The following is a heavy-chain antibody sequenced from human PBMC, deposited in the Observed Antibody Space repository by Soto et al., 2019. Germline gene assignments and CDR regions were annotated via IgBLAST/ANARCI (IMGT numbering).Heavy chain of an antibody. D-gene: IGHD3-10*02. CDR1: GFTFTSYS. CDR3: VFGAWNEYFFDF. CDR2: FWYDASDK. Sequence: QVQVVESGGGVVPPGGSLRLSCVVSGFTFTSYSMHWVRQAPGKGLEWVSTFWYDASDKTYADSVEGRFTISRNPSRSTLFLQMDNLGADVTAIYYCVFGAWNEYFFDFWGQEILVTVSP. V-gene: IGHV3-33*01. J-gene: IGHJ4*02.